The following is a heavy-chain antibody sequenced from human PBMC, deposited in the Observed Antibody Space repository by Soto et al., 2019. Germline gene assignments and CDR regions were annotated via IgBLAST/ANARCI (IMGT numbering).Heavy chain of an antibody. CDR1: GASMRSGNYY. CDR3: ARVFYDILTKTNWFDP. Sequence: QVQLQESGPGLVKPSQTLSLTCTVSGASMRSGNYYWTWIRQHPGKALEWVGSIFYTGSTYYNSSLKSRLTMSIDASTNHFSLKLSSVTSADTAVYYCARVFYDILTKTNWFDPWGQGTQVTVSS. CDR2: IFYTGST. J-gene: IGHJ5*02. V-gene: IGHV4-31*03. D-gene: IGHD3-9*01.